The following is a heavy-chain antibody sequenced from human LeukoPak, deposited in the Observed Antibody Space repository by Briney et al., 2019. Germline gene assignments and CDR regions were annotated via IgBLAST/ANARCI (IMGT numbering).Heavy chain of an antibody. CDR2: ISAYNGNT. J-gene: IGHJ4*02. CDR3: ARDRGYCSSTSCSPDDY. D-gene: IGHD2-2*03. CDR1: GYTFTSYG. V-gene: IGHV1-18*04. Sequence: ASVKVSCKPSGYTFTSYGISWVRQAPGQGLEWMGWISAYNGNTNYAQKLQGRVTMTTDTSTSTAYMGLRSLRSDDTAVYYCARDRGYCSSTSCSPDDYWGQGTLVTVSS.